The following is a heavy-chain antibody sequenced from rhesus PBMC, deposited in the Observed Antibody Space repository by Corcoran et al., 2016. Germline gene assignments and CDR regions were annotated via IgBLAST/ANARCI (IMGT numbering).Heavy chain of an antibody. D-gene: IGHD6-37*01. V-gene: IGHV4-80*01. Sequence: QLQLQESGPGLVKTSATLSLPCTVSGLSIRSDWWSWFRQSPGKRLGGIGKMNGDGGGANSNPALRSRVTISKDVSTNQISLKLTSVTAADTAVYHCARDNHPSGWALDVWDRGVLVTVSS. J-gene: IGHJ5-2*02. CDR3: ARDNHPSGWALDV. CDR1: GLSIRSDW. CDR2: MNGDGGGA.